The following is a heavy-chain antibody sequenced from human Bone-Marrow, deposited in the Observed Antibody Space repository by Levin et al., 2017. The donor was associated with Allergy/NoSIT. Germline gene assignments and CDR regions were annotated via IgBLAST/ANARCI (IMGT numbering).Heavy chain of an antibody. Sequence: SQTLSLTCAVSGYSIPEYYWGWIRPPPGKGLEWIGTIYHGGDIYYNPSLRSRVTISIDTSKNQFSLKVTSMTAADSAVYYCAREYYLDVWGIGTTVTVSS. CDR2: IYHGGDI. V-gene: IGHV4-38-2*02. J-gene: IGHJ6*03. CDR1: GYSIPEYY. CDR3: AREYYLDV.